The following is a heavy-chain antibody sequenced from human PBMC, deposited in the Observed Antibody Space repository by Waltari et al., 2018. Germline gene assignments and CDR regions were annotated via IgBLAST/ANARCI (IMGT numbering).Heavy chain of an antibody. V-gene: IGHV5-51*03. CDR3: AITLGYCSGGSCPRDAFDI. Sequence: EVQLAQSGAEVQKPGASLKISCKGLGYSFTSYWIGWVRALPAKALEWMGIIYPGDSDTRYSPSFQGQVTISADKSISTAYLQWSSLKASDTAMYYCAITLGYCSGGSCPRDAFDIWGQGTMVTVSS. CDR1: GYSFTSYW. J-gene: IGHJ3*02. D-gene: IGHD2-15*01. CDR2: IYPGDSDT.